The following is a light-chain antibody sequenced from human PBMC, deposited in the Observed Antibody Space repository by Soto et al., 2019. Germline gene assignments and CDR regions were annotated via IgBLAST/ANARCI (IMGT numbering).Light chain of an antibody. CDR2: SVD. CDR3: ASWDDSLNGVV. CDR1: NSNIGSNT. Sequence: QSVLTQPPSASGTPGQRVTISCSGTNSNIGSNTVHWYQHVPGTAPKLLIYSVDQRPSGVPDRFSGSKSGTSASLAISGLQSEDEADFYCASWDDSLNGVVFGGGTKLTVL. V-gene: IGLV1-44*01. J-gene: IGLJ2*01.